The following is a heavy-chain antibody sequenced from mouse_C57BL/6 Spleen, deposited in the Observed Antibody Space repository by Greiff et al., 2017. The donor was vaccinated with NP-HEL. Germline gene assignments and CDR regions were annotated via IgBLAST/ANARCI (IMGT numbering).Heavy chain of an antibody. J-gene: IGHJ2*01. V-gene: IGHV1-26*01. D-gene: IGHD2-3*01. CDR3: ASYDGYYD. Sequence: VQLHQSGPELVKPGASVKLSCKASGYTFTDYYMNWVKQSHGKSLEWIGDINPNNGGTSYNQKFKGKATLTVDKSSSTAYMELRSLTSEDSAVYYCASYDGYYDWGQGTTLTVSS. CDR1: GYTFTDYY. CDR2: INPNNGGT.